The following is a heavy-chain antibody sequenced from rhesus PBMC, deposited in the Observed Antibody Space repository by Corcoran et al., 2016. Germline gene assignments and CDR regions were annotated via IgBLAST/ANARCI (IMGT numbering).Heavy chain of an antibody. D-gene: IGHD3-9*01. J-gene: IGHJ2*01. CDR3: ARLNYGWYFDL. V-gene: IGHV4-93*02. CDR2: IYGSGGST. CDR1: GGSIISRNW. Sequence: QVQLQESGPAVVKPSETLSLTCAVSGGSIISRNWWSWIRRSPGKGLEWIGGIYGSGGSTEYNPSLESRVTISLDTSKNQFSLKLSSVTAADTAVYYCARLNYGWYFDLWGPGTPITISS.